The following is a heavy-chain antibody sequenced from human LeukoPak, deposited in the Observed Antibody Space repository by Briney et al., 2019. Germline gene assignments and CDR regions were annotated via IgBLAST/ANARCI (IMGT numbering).Heavy chain of an antibody. D-gene: IGHD3-10*01. CDR2: IYYSGST. J-gene: IGHJ5*02. CDR3: AQERLWFGESRSNWFDP. V-gene: IGHV4-59*01. Sequence: SETLSLTCTVSGGSISSYYWSWIRQPPGKGLEWIGYIYYSGSTNYNPSLKSRVTISVDTSKNQFSLKLSSVTAADTAVYYCAQERLWFGESRSNWFDPWGLGTLVTVSS. CDR1: GGSISSYY.